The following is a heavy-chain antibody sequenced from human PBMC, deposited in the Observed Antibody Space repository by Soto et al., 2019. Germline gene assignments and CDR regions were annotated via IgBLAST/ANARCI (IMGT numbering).Heavy chain of an antibody. CDR2: IYGGGST. J-gene: IGHJ4*02. CDR1: GFTVDWAY. CDR3: ANEQTSSTGAVA. D-gene: IGHD3-10*01. V-gene: IGHV3-53*02. Sequence: EVQLVETGGGLIQPGGSLRLSCVVSGFTVDWAYMSWVRQAPGKGLEWVSVIYGGGSTYYADSVKGRFTISRDNSKNTLYLQMNSLRVEDTAVYYCANEQTSSTGAVAWGQGTLVSVSS.